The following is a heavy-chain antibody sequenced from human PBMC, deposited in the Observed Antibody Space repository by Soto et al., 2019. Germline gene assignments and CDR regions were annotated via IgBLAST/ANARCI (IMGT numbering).Heavy chain of an antibody. V-gene: IGHV3-23*01. CDR2: ISGSGGST. CDR3: AKARGSGSYFPPDAFDI. Sequence: EVQLLESGGGLVQPGGSLRLSCAASGFTFSSYAMSWVRQAPGKGLEWVSVISGSGGSTYYADSVKGRFTISRDNSKNTLYVQMNSPRADDRAVYYCAKARGSGSYFPPDAFDIWGQGTMVTVSS. CDR1: GFTFSSYA. D-gene: IGHD1-26*01. J-gene: IGHJ3*02.